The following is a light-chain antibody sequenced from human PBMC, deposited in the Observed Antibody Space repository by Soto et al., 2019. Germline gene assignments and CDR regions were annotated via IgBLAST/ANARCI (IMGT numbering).Light chain of an antibody. Sequence: QSALTQPASVSGSLGQSTPISCIGSSDNIGSYNLVSWYQQKPGKAPKIIIFEGSKRPSGVSNRFSGSRSGNTASLTISGLQAEDEADYYCCSFAGTGTQDVFGTGTKLTVL. CDR3: CSFAGTGTQDV. CDR1: SDNIGSYNL. CDR2: EGS. V-gene: IGLV2-23*01. J-gene: IGLJ1*01.